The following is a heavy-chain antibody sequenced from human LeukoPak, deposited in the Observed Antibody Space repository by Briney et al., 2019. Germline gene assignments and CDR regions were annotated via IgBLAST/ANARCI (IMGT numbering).Heavy chain of an antibody. Sequence: ASVKVSCKASGYTFPSYFMHWVRQAPGQGLEWMGIINPTGGSTTYAQKFQGRVTITRDTSTSTVYMELSSLRSEDTAVYYCARTAARRFDYWGQGTLVTVSP. CDR1: GYTFPSYF. CDR3: ARTAARRFDY. V-gene: IGHV1-46*01. CDR2: INPTGGST. D-gene: IGHD6-6*01. J-gene: IGHJ4*02.